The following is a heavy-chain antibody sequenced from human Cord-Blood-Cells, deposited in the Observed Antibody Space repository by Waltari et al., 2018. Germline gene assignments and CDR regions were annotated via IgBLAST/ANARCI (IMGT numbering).Heavy chain of an antibody. CDR1: GGSISSYY. Sequence: QVQLQESGPGLVKPSETLSLTCTVSGGSISSYYWSWIRQPPGKGLEWIGYIYYSGSTNYNPSLKRRVTISVDTSKNQFALKLSSVTAADTAVYYCARVADPGNVDIVATIPWYFDLWGRGTLVTVSS. J-gene: IGHJ2*01. CDR2: IYYSGST. CDR3: ARVADPGNVDIVATIPWYFDL. V-gene: IGHV4-59*01. D-gene: IGHD5-12*01.